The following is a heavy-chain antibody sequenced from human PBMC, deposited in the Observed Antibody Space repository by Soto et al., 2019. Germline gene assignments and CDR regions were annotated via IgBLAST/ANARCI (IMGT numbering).Heavy chain of an antibody. J-gene: IGHJ6*02. CDR3: AKDYIAAVAAYYYYGMDV. CDR2: ISGSGGST. D-gene: IGHD6-19*01. V-gene: IGHV3-23*01. CDR1: GFTFSSYA. Sequence: PWGSLRLSCAASGFTFSSYAIILFRQSPVKWLEWVSAISGSGGSTYYADSVKGRFTISRDNSKNTLYLQVNSLRAEDTAVYYCAKDYIAAVAAYYYYGMDVWGQGTTVTVSS.